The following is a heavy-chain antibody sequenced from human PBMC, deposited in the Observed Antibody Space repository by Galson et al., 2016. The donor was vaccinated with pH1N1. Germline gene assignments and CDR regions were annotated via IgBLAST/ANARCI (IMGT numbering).Heavy chain of an antibody. V-gene: IGHV4-59*01. J-gene: IGHJ6*02. CDR3: ARLDIVVGEHHYYGMDV. CDR1: GVSISPYY. Sequence: LSLTCTVAGVSISPYYWSWVRQPPGKGLEWIGYIYYTGSTNCNPSLKSRVTMSADTSRNQFSLNLRSVTAADTAVYYCARLDIVVGEHHYYGMDVWGQGTTVTVPS. CDR2: IYYTGST. D-gene: IGHD2-2*01.